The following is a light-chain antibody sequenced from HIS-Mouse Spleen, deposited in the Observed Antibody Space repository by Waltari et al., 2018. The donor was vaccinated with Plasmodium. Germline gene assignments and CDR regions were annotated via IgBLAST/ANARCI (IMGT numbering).Light chain of an antibody. CDR3: YSTDSSGNHRV. CDR2: EDS. V-gene: IGLV3-10*01. Sequence: SYELTQPPSVSVSPGQTARITCSGDALPKKYAYWYQQKSGQAPVLVINEDSKRPSGIPGGCSGSSSGTRATLTISGAQVEDEADYYCYSTDSSGNHRVFGGGTKLTVL. CDR1: ALPKKY. J-gene: IGLJ3*02.